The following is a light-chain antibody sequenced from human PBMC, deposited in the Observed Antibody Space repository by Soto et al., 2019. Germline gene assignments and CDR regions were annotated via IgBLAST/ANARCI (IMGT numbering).Light chain of an antibody. J-gene: IGKJ4*01. V-gene: IGKV1-33*01. Sequence: DIQMIQSPSSLSASVGDRVTITCQASQDIKNYLNWYQQKPGKAPKLLIYDVSNLETGVPSRFSGSGSGTHFSLTISSLQPEDVATYYCKHYDHLPPLTFGGGTRVQIK. CDR3: KHYDHLPPLT. CDR2: DVS. CDR1: QDIKNY.